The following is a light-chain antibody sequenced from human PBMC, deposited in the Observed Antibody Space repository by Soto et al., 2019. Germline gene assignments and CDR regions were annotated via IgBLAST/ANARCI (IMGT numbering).Light chain of an antibody. V-gene: IGLV1-44*01. CDR3: VAWDDRLNGWV. CDR1: SSNIGSNT. Sequence: QSVLTQPPSASGTPGQRVTISCSGSSSNIGSNTVNWYQQLPGTAPKLLIYSNNQRPSGVPDRFSGSKSGTSASLAISGLQSEDEADYYCVAWDDRLNGWVFGGGTKVTVL. J-gene: IGLJ3*02. CDR2: SNN.